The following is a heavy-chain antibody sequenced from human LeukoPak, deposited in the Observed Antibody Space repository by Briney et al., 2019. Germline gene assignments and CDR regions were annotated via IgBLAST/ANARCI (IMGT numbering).Heavy chain of an antibody. J-gene: IGHJ5*02. CDR3: ARGGGHIAVAGIRWFDP. V-gene: IGHV1-2*02. Sequence: ASVMVSCKASGYTFTGYYMHWVRQAPGQGLEWMGWINPNSGGTNYAQKFQGRVTMTRDTSISTAYMELSRLRSDDTAVYYCARGGGHIAVAGIRWFDPWGQGTLVTVSS. CDR1: GYTFTGYY. CDR2: INPNSGGT. D-gene: IGHD6-19*01.